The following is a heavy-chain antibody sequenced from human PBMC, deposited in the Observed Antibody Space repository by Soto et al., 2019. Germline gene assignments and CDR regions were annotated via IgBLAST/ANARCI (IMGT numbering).Heavy chain of an antibody. J-gene: IGHJ6*02. Sequence: PGGSLRLSCAASGFTFTSYSMNWVRQAPGKGLEWVSSISSSSSYIYYADYVQGRFTISRDNSKNTLYLQMNSLRAEDTAVYYCATDLDGMDVWGQGTTVTVSS. CDR3: ATDLDGMDV. CDR1: GFTFTSYS. CDR2: ISSSSSYI. V-gene: IGHV3-21*01.